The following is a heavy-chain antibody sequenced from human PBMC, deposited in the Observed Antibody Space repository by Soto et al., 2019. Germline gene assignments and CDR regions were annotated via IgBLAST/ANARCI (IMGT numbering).Heavy chain of an antibody. D-gene: IGHD6-13*01. CDR1: GGSISSGDYY. V-gene: IGHV4-31*03. Sequence: SETLSLTCTVSGGSISSGDYYWSWIRQHPGEGLEWLGYIYKTGSTDYNASLKSRVTMSVDATKNQFSLKVTSVTAADTAVYYCARPRRYTSSWFWFDPWGQGTLVTVSS. CDR3: ARPRRYTSSWFWFDP. CDR2: IYKTGST. J-gene: IGHJ5*02.